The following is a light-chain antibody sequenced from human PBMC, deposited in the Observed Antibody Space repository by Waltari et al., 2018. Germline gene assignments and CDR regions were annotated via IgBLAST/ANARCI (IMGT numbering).Light chain of an antibody. CDR1: SSDIGGFDY. J-gene: IGLJ1*01. V-gene: IGLV2-14*01. CDR3: ISYTSRTTYV. Sequence: QSALTQPASVSGSPGQSITISCTGTSSDIGGFDYVSWYQQPPGKVPRLVIHNVSQRPAGVSNRLSGSKSGNTASLTISGLQAEDEADYYCISYTSRTTYVFGTGTKVTVL. CDR2: NVS.